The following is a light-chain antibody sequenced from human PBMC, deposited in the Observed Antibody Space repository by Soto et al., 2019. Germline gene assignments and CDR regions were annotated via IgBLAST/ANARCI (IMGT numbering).Light chain of an antibody. J-gene: IGKJ1*01. CDR2: DAS. V-gene: IGKV1D-16*01. CDR1: QGVSTW. CDR3: QQYNSYSTWT. Sequence: DIQMTQSPSSVSASVGDRVTVTCRASQGVSTWLAWYQQKPGKAPNLLIYDASTLESGVPSRFSGSGSGTDFTLTISSLQPEDFASYYCQQYNSYSTWTFGQGTKVDI.